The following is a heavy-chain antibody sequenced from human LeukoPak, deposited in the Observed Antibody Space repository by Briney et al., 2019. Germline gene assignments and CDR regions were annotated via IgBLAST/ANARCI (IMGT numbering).Heavy chain of an antibody. Sequence: WASVKVSCKASGYTFTSYAMNWVRQAPGQGLEWMGWINTNTGNPTYAQGFTGRFVFSLDTSVSTAYLQISSLKAEDTAVYYCARTAKALVVVAAKRAWFDPWSQGTLVTVSS. J-gene: IGHJ5*02. CDR1: GYTFTSYA. CDR3: ARTAKALVVVAAKRAWFDP. CDR2: INTNTGNP. V-gene: IGHV7-4-1*02. D-gene: IGHD2-15*01.